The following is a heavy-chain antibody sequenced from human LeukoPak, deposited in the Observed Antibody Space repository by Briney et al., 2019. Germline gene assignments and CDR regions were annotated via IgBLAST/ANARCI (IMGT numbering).Heavy chain of an antibody. Sequence: SQTLSLTCTVSGGSISSGGYYWSWIRQPPGKGLEWIGYIYHSGSTYYNPSLKSRVTISVNRSKNQFSLKLSSVTAADTAVYYCAISSARRSQNHDAFDIWGQGTMVTVSS. J-gene: IGHJ3*02. V-gene: IGHV4-30-2*01. CDR3: AISSARRSQNHDAFDI. CDR1: GGSISSGGYY. CDR2: IYHSGST. D-gene: IGHD6-6*01.